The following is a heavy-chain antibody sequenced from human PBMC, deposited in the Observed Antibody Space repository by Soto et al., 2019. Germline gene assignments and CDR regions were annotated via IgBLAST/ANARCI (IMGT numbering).Heavy chain of an antibody. D-gene: IGHD3-10*01. CDR3: ARDQRYYGSGYYYSDS. CDR1: GYTFISYG. V-gene: IGHV1-18*04. Sequence: SVNVSCKSSGYTFISYGIGWVRQAPGQGLEWVGWMSAFTGKADYAQIFQDRVTMTTDTSTSTAYMELRSLRSDDTAVYYCARDQRYYGSGYYYSDSWGQGTLVTASS. CDR2: MSAFTGKA. J-gene: IGHJ1*01.